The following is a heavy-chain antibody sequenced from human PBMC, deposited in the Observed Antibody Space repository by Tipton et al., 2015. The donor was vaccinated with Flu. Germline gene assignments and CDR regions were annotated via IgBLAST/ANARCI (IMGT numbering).Heavy chain of an antibody. V-gene: IGHV4-61*02. D-gene: IGHD3-22*01. CDR1: GGSIGSGTHY. CDR2: IYTNGDT. Sequence: TLSLTCSVSGGSIGSGTHYWSWIRQPAGKGLEWIGRIYTNGDTYYNPSLKSRVTISVDTSKNQFSLKLTSVTAADTAVYYCARDLKWSSAYYNPFGYWGQGILVTVSS. J-gene: IGHJ4*02. CDR3: ARDLKWSSAYYNPFGY.